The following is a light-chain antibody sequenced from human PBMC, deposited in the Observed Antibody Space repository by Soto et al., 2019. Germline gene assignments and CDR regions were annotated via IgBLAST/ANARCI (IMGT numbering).Light chain of an antibody. CDR3: QQSGSSPGT. J-gene: IGKJ1*01. CDR1: QTIRSNY. V-gene: IGKV3-20*01. CDR2: GAS. Sequence: ETVLTQSPGTLSLSPGERATLSCRASQTIRSNYLAWYRQTPGQAPRLLIYGASNRATGIADRFSGSGSGTDFTLISSRLEPEDFALYYSQQSGSSPGTFGQGTKVEIK.